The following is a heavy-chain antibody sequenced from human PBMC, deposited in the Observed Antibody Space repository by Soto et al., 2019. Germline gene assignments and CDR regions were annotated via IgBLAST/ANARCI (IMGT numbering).Heavy chain of an antibody. Sequence: DSVKVSCKASGYTFTSYYMPWVRQAPGQGLEWMGIINPSGGSTSYAQKFQGRVTMTRDTATSTVYMELSSLRSEDTAVYYCASGGTIEEAAGTPSRVYYYYGVDGWGQGTTVTV. V-gene: IGHV1-46*01. CDR1: GYTFTSYY. CDR2: INPSGGST. CDR3: ASGGTIEEAAGTPSRVYYYYGVDG. J-gene: IGHJ6*02. D-gene: IGHD6-13*01.